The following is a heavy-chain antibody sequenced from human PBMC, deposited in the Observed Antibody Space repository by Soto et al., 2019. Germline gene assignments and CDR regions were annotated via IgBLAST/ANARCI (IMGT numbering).Heavy chain of an antibody. V-gene: IGHV4-39*01. J-gene: IGHJ4*02. Sequence: QLQLQESGPGLVKPSETLSLTCTFSGGSINNSSFYWGWVRQPPGKRLEWIGSIYYSGSDYYNPSPTSQLNRTVATSKNQFSLNLSSGTAADTAVYFCARRPLVRGIIPYYFDSWGQGTLVTVSS. D-gene: IGHD3-10*01. CDR1: GGSINNSSFY. CDR2: IYYSGSD. CDR3: ARRPLVRGIIPYYFDS.